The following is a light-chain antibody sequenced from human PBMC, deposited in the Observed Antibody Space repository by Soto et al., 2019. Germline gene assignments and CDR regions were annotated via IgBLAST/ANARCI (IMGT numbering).Light chain of an antibody. V-gene: IGKV3-20*01. CDR2: DAS. Sequence: EIVLTQSPGTLSLSPGERATLSCRASQTISSRSLAWYQQKPGQAPRLLIFDASSRATGIPDRFSGGGSGTDFTLTISRLEPEDFAVYYCLQYGSSPRTFGQGTKVE. CDR1: QTISSRS. CDR3: LQYGSSPRT. J-gene: IGKJ1*01.